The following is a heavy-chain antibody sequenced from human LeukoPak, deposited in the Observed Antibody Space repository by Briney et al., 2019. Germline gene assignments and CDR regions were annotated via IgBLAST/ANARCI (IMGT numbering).Heavy chain of an antibody. CDR3: ARGLGEYYGSGIYYGYFDY. D-gene: IGHD3-10*01. CDR1: GGTFSSHA. J-gene: IGHJ4*02. Sequence: ASVKVSCKASGGTFSSHAISWVRQAPGQGLEWMGGIIPIFGTANYAQKFQGRVTITADKSTSTAYMELSSLRSEDTAVYYCARGLGEYYGSGIYYGYFDYGGQGTRATVSS. V-gene: IGHV1-69*06. CDR2: IIPIFGTA.